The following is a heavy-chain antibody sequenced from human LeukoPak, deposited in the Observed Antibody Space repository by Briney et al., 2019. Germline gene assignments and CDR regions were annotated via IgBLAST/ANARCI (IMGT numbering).Heavy chain of an antibody. J-gene: IGHJ5*02. D-gene: IGHD2-15*01. V-gene: IGHV3-30*04. CDR3: AREEGDYSGPGWFDP. CDR2: ISYDGINK. CDR1: EFTFSSYV. Sequence: GGSLRLSCAASEFTFSSYVMHWVRQAPGKGLEWVAVISYDGINKYYADSVKGRFTISRDNSKNTLYLQMSSLRAEDTAVYYCAREEGDYSGPGWFDPWGQGTLVTVSS.